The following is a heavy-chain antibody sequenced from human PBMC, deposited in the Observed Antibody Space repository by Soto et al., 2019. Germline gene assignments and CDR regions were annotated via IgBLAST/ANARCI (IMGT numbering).Heavy chain of an antibody. D-gene: IGHD4-17*01. CDR2: IYPGDSDT. J-gene: IGHJ4*02. V-gene: IGHV5-51*03. CDR1: GYSFTSYW. Sequence: EVQLVQSGAEVKKPGESLKISCKGSGYSFTSYWIGWVRQMPGKGLEWMGIIYPGDSDTRYSPSFQGQVTISADKSISTAYLQWSSLKASDTAMYYCARRVTTVTTYSNYFDYWGQGTLVTVSS. CDR3: ARRVTTVTTYSNYFDY.